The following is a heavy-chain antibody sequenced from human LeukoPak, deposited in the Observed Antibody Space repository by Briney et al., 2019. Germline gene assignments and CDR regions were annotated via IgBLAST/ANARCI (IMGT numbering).Heavy chain of an antibody. CDR2: ISAYNGHT. CDR1: GYTFTNYG. CDR3: ARDVRRDGYNQ. V-gene: IGHV1-18*01. J-gene: IGHJ4*02. Sequence: ASVKVSCKASGYTFTNYGISWVRQAPGQGLEWMGWISAYNGHTKYAPKFQGRVTMTRDTSISTAYMELSSLTSDDTALYYCARDVRRDGYNQWGQGALVTVSS. D-gene: IGHD5-24*01.